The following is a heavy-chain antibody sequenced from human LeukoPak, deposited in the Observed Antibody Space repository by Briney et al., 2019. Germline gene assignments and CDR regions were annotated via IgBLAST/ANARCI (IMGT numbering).Heavy chain of an antibody. V-gene: IGHV3-53*01. CDR1: GFTVSSNY. CDR2: IYSGGST. Sequence: GGSLRLSCAASGFTVSSNYMSWVRQAPGKGLEWVSVIYSGGSTDYADSVKGRFTISRDNSKATLYVQMNSLTAEDTAVYFCAKGWSIYYDGSGFPDYWGQGTLVTVSS. CDR3: AKGWSIYYDGSGFPDY. J-gene: IGHJ4*02. D-gene: IGHD3-22*01.